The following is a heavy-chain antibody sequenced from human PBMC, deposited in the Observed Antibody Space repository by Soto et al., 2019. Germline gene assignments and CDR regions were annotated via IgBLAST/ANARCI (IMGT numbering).Heavy chain of an antibody. CDR3: ARNVDYFDP. D-gene: IGHD4-17*01. J-gene: IGHJ5*02. CDR2: INTGNGNT. CDR1: GYTFTRYA. V-gene: IGHV1-3*04. Sequence: QVQLVQSGAEVKKPGASVKVSCKASGYTFTRYAMHWVRQAPGQGLERMGWINTGNGNTHYSQKYQGRVIFPRDASATTANMELSRLTSEDTAVYYCARNVDYFDPWGQGTLVTVSS.